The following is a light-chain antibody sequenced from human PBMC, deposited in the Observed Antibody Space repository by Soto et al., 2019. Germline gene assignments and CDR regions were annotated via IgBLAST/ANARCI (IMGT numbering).Light chain of an antibody. CDR1: QSIDTY. Sequence: DIQMTQSPSSLSASVGDRVTITCRASQSIDTYLNWYQRKPGKAPNVLIYAASTLQTGVPSRFSGSGSGTEFTLTISSLQPDDFATYYCQQYYSFPLTFGGGTKVDIK. V-gene: IGKV1-39*01. CDR3: QQYYSFPLT. CDR2: AAS. J-gene: IGKJ4*01.